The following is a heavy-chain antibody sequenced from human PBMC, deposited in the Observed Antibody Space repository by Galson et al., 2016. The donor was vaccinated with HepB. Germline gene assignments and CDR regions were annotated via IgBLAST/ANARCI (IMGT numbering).Heavy chain of an antibody. CDR1: GFIFKNYN. V-gene: IGHV3-48*02. CDR3: ARNTTLVRGPLDY. Sequence: SLRLSCAASGFIFKNYNMNWVRQVPGKGLEWLSYISFSGGVIYYADSVRGRFTISRDNAQNSLYLHMDGLRDGDTAMYFCARNTTLVRGPLDYWGQGALVIVSS. CDR2: ISFSGGVI. J-gene: IGHJ4*02. D-gene: IGHD3-10*01.